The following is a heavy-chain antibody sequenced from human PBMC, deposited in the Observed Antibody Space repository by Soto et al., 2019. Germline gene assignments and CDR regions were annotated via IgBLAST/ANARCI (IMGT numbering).Heavy chain of an antibody. CDR3: XXXXXVVTASQLGWFDP. CDR2: INPMFGTT. V-gene: IGHV1-69*01. J-gene: IGHJ5*02. Sequence: QVQLVQSGAEVKKPGSSVKVSCKASGGTFSSYTISWVRQAPGQGLEWMGGINPMFGTTKYAQKFQGRVTITADESTSTAYMEMSSLRSEXTAXXXXXXXXXVVTASQLGWFDPWGQXTLVX. CDR1: GGTFSSYT. D-gene: IGHD2-15*01.